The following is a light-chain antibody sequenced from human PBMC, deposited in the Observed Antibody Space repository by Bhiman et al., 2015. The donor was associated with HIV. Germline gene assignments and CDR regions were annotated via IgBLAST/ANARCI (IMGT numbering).Light chain of an antibody. CDR1: SSDVGGYNY. V-gene: IGLV2-23*02. Sequence: SVSGSPGQSITISCTGTSSDVGGYNYVSWYQQHPGKAPKLMIYDVSKRPSGVSNRFSGSKSGNTASLTISGLQAEDEADYYCCSYATSSTSLYVFGTGAKVTVL. J-gene: IGLJ1*01. CDR2: DVS. CDR3: CSYATSSTSLYV.